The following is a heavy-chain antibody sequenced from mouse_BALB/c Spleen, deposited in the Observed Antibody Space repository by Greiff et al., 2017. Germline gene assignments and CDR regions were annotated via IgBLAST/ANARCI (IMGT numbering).Heavy chain of an antibody. CDR3: ARSPYYGPH. J-gene: IGHJ3*01. Sequence: EVKLMESGAELVKPGASVKLSCTASGFNIKDTYMHWVKQRPEQGLEWIGRIDPANGNTKYDPKFQGKATITADTSSNTAYLQLSSLTSEDTAVYYCARSPYYGPHWGQGTLVTVSA. CDR1: GFNIKDTY. V-gene: IGHV14-3*02. D-gene: IGHD2-10*01. CDR2: IDPANGNT.